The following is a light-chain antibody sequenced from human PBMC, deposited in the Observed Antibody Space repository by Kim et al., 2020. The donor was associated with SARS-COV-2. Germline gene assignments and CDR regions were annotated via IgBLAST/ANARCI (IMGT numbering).Light chain of an antibody. V-gene: IGLV2-23*01. Sequence: SALTQPASVSGSPGQSITISCTGTSSDVGSYNLVSWYQQQPGKAPKLMIYEGSKRPSGVSNRFSGSKSGNTASLTISGLQAEDEADYYCCSYAGSSSWVFGGGTQLTVL. CDR1: SSDVGSYNL. CDR3: CSYAGSSSWV. J-gene: IGLJ3*02. CDR2: EGS.